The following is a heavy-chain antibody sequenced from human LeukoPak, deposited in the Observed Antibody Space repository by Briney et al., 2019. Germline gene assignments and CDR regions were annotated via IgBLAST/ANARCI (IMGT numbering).Heavy chain of an antibody. CDR3: VYGRDV. J-gene: IGHJ6*04. CDR2: IYYSGST. Sequence: SETLSLTCAVSGYSISSSNWWGWIRQPPGKGLEWIGYIYYSGSTHYNPSLKSRVTISVDTSKNQFSLKLSSVTAADTAVYYCVYGRDVWGKGTTVTISS. D-gene: IGHD4-17*01. V-gene: IGHV4-28*01. CDR1: GYSISSSNW.